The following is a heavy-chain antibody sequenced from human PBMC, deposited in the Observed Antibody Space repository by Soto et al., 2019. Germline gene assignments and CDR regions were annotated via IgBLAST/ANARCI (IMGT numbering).Heavy chain of an antibody. V-gene: IGHV1-69*01. CDR2: INPVLGTP. J-gene: IGHJ4*02. CDR1: GGTLSNYA. D-gene: IGHD2-15*01. CDR3: ARGGYWGNLEAIVTFDS. Sequence: VQLVQSGAEVKKPGSSVKVSCKASGGTLSNYALSWVRQAPGQGLEWLGGINPVLGTPTYARKIEGGVTIPADESTSPAYMELRRLASGYTAVYYSARGGYWGNLEAIVTFDSWGQGTVVTVPS.